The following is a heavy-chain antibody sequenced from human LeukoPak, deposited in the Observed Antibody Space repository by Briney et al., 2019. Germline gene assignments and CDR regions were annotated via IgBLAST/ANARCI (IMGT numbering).Heavy chain of an antibody. CDR1: GFTFSSYE. D-gene: IGHD6-13*01. J-gene: IGHJ6*02. CDR3: ARVNLGYSSSWYERYYYYYGMDV. Sequence: PGGSLRLSCAASGFTFSSYEMNWVRQAPGKGLEWVSYISSSGITIYYADSVKGRFTISRDNAKNSLYLQMNSLRAEDTAVYYCARVNLGYSSSWYERYYYYYGMDVWGQGTTVTVSS. V-gene: IGHV3-48*03. CDR2: ISSSGITI.